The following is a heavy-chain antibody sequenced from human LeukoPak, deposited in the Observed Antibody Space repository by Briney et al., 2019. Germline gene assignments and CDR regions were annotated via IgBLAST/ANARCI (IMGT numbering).Heavy chain of an antibody. V-gene: IGHV4-34*01. J-gene: IGHJ4*02. CDR3: ATAENSSGWYGGDFDY. Sequence: ASETLSLTCAVYGGSFSGYYWSWLRQPPGKGLEWIGEINHSGSTNYNPSLKSRVTISVDTSKNQFSLKLSSVTAADTAVYYCATAENSSGWYGGDFDYWGQGTLVTVSS. CDR2: INHSGST. CDR1: GGSFSGYY. D-gene: IGHD6-19*01.